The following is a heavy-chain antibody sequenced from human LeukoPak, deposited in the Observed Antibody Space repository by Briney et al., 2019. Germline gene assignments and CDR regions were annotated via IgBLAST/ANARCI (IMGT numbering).Heavy chain of an antibody. V-gene: IGHV3-21*01. CDR1: GFTLNKYT. CDR3: ARDDYYDSSGAVFDY. J-gene: IGHJ4*02. CDR2: ISTISSYI. D-gene: IGHD3-22*01. Sequence: RGSLRLSCAASGFTLNKYTMNWVRPAPGRGLEWVSSISTISSYIYYADSPKGRFTISRDNAKNSLYLQMNSLRAEDTAVYYCARDDYYDSSGAVFDYGGEGTLVTVS.